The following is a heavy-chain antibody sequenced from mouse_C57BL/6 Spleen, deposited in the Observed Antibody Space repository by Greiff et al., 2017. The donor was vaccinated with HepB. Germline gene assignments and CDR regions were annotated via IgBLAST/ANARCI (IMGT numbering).Heavy chain of an antibody. J-gene: IGHJ4*01. D-gene: IGHD1-1*01. V-gene: IGHV1-77*01. CDR2: IGPGSGST. Sequence: VQLKESGAELVKPGASVKISCKASGYTFTDYYINWVKQRPGQGLEWIGKIGPGSGSTYYNEKFKGKATFTADTSSNTAYMQLSSLTTEDSAIYYCARDYYGSSTYYYAMDYWGQGTSVTVSS. CDR3: ARDYYGSSTYYYAMDY. CDR1: GYTFTDYY.